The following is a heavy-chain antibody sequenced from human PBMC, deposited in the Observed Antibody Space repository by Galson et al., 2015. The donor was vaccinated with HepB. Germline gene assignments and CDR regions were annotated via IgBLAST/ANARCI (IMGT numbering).Heavy chain of an antibody. V-gene: IGHV3-7*01. J-gene: IGHJ4*02. CDR1: GFSFNNYW. Sequence: SLRLSCAASGFSFNNYWMNWVRQAPGKGLEWVANINHDGSEKYYVDSVKSRFTISRDNAKNSLYLQMNSLRAEDTAVYYCARSIRGYCTTTSCFCDYWGQGTLVTVTS. CDR2: INHDGSEK. CDR3: ARSIRGYCTTTSCFCDY. D-gene: IGHD2-2*01.